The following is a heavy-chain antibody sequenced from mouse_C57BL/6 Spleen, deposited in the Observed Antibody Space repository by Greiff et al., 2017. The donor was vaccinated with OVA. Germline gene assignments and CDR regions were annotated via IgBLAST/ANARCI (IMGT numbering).Heavy chain of an antibody. D-gene: IGHD2-12*01. CDR2: INYDGSST. Sequence: EVKLLESEGGLVQPGSSMKLSCTASGFTFSDYYMDWVRQVPEKGLEWVANINYDGSSTYYLDSLKSRFIISRDNAKNILYLQMSSLKSEDTATYYCARDYDGFAYWGQGALVTVSA. J-gene: IGHJ3*01. V-gene: IGHV5-16*01. CDR1: GFTFSDYY. CDR3: ARDYDGFAY.